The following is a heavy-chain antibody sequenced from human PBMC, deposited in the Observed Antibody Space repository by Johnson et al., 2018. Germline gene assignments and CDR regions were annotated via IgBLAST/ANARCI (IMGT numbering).Heavy chain of an antibody. CDR2: IYYSGST. CDR1: GGSISSYY. V-gene: IGHV4-59*01. J-gene: IGHJ1*01. D-gene: IGHD3-22*01. Sequence: QVQLQESGPGLVKPSETLSLTCTVSGGSISSYYWSWIRQPPGKGLEWIGDIYYSGSTNYNPSLKSRVTIAVDTSKNQCSLKLSSVTAADTAVYDCARGNDDSSGYYSGVYFQHWGQGTLVTVSS. CDR3: ARGNDDSSGYYSGVYFQH.